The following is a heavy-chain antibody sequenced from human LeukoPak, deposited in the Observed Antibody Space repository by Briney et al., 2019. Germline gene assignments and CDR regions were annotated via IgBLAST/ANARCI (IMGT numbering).Heavy chain of an antibody. D-gene: IGHD3-10*01. J-gene: IGHJ4*02. CDR2: ISSGGTYE. CDR3: ARDSTYYYDSGSSGPHYFDN. V-gene: IGHV3-30*01. CDR1: GFTFSNYA. Sequence: GGSLRLSCAASGFTFSNYAMHWVRQAPGKGLEWVSLISSGGTYEYYADSVKGRFTISRDNSKNTLYLQLNSLRAEDTAVYCCARDSTYYYDSGSSGPHYFDNWGQGTLVTVSS.